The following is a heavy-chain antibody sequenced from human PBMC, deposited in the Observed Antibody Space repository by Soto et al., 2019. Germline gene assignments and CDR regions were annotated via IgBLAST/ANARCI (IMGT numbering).Heavy chain of an antibody. Sequence: SETLSLTCTVSGGSISSYYWSWLRQPPGKGLEWIGYIYYSGSTNYNPSLKSRVTISGDTSKNQSSRKLSSVTAADTAVYYWARGGRGAAAGTFDYWGQGTLVTVSS. CDR1: GGSISSYY. V-gene: IGHV4-59*01. D-gene: IGHD6-13*01. CDR3: ARGGRGAAAGTFDY. J-gene: IGHJ4*02. CDR2: IYYSGST.